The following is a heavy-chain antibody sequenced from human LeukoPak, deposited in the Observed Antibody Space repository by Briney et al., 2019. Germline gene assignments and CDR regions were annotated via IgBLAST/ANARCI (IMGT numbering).Heavy chain of an antibody. CDR3: ATPGPDWGDAFDI. D-gene: IGHD3/OR15-3a*01. Sequence: ASVKVSCKASGYTFTDYFMHWVRQAPGKGLEWMGGFDPEDGETIYAQKFQGRVTMTEDTSTDTAYMGLSSLRSEDTAVYYCATPGPDWGDAFDIWGQGTMVTVSS. J-gene: IGHJ3*02. CDR1: GYTFTDYF. V-gene: IGHV1-24*01. CDR2: FDPEDGET.